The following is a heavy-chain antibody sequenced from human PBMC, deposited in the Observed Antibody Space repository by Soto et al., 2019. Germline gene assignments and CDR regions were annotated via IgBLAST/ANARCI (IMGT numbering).Heavy chain of an antibody. J-gene: IGHJ4*02. CDR3: ARGIRPGSPSFGY. Sequence: LSLTCAVYDSSFSGYYWSWIRQPPGKGLEWIGELNHRGSTNYNPSLKSRVTISVDTSKNQFSLDLSSLTAADTAVYYCARGIRPGSPSFGYWGQGALVTVSS. CDR2: LNHRGST. V-gene: IGHV4-34*01. D-gene: IGHD6-6*01. CDR1: DSSFSGYY.